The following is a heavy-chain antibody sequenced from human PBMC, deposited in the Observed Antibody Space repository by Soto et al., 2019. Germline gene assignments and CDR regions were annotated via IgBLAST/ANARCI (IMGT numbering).Heavy chain of an antibody. CDR3: AIRTGYDSGWFDS. CDR2: IYPGDSDT. CDR1: GYSFTNYW. D-gene: IGHD5-12*01. V-gene: IGHV5-51*01. Sequence: PGESLKISCKGSGYSFTNYWIAWVRQMPGKGLEWMGIIYPGDSDTRYSPSFQGQVTISADKSISTAYLQWSSLKASDSAMYYCAIRTGYDSGWFDSWGQGTPVTVSS. J-gene: IGHJ5*01.